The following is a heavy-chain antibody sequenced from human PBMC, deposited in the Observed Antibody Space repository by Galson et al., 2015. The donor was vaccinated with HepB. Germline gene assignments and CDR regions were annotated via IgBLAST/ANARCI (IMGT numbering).Heavy chain of an antibody. Sequence: ETLSLTCAVYGGSFSGYYWSWIRQPPGKGLEWIGEINHSGSTNYNPSLKSRVTISVDTSKNQFSLKLSSVTAADTAVYYCARGLAGAYYYDSSGYYYPPDYWGQGTLVTVSS. CDR2: INHSGST. V-gene: IGHV4-34*01. D-gene: IGHD3-22*01. CDR3: ARGLAGAYYYDSSGYYYPPDY. J-gene: IGHJ4*02. CDR1: GGSFSGYY.